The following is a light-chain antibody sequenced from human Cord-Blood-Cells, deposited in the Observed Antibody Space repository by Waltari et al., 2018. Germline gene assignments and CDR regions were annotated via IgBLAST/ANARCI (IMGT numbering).Light chain of an antibody. J-gene: IGKJ4*01. CDR1: QSVSSSY. Sequence: EIVLTQSPGTLSLSPGERATLSCRASQSVSSSYLAWYQQKPGQAPRLLIYGASSRATGIPDRFRGRGSGTDFTLTISRLEPEDFALYYCQQYGSSPPLTFGGGTKVEIK. CDR2: GAS. V-gene: IGKV3-20*01. CDR3: QQYGSSPPLT.